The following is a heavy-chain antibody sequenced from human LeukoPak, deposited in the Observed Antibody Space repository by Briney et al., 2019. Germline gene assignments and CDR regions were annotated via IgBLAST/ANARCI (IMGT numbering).Heavy chain of an antibody. Sequence: TGGSLRLFCVTSAFTFRTYGMHWARQAPGKWLEWVAFIRYDGSNKYYADSVKGRFTLYRDNSKNTLYLQMNSLRAKDTDVYYCAKPFYGRNWFDPWGQGTLVTVSS. V-gene: IGHV3-30*02. CDR1: AFTFRTYG. D-gene: IGHD2/OR15-2a*01. CDR3: AKPFYGRNWFDP. J-gene: IGHJ5*02. CDR2: IRYDGSNK.